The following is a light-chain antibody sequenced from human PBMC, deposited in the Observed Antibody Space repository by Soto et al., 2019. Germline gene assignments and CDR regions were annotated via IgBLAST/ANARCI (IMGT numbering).Light chain of an antibody. V-gene: IGKV1-39*01. CDR1: QSISAY. CDR2: AAS. J-gene: IGKJ4*01. Sequence: DIQMTQSPSSLSASVGDRVTITCRASQSISAYLNWYQQKPGKAPNLLIYAASSLQSGVPSRFRDHGLGTGFTLTISSLQPEDLANYYCQQSYTDPLTFGGGTKVEIK. CDR3: QQSYTDPLT.